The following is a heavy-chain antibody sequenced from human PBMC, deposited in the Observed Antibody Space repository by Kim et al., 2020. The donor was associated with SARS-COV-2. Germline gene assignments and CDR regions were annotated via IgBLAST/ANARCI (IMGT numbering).Heavy chain of an antibody. CDR1: GDSVSSSSAA. Sequence: SQTLSLTCAISGDSVSSSSAAWNWVRQSPSRGLEWLGRTFYRPKWYNEYALSVKSRIIINPDTSKNQFSLQLNSVTPEDTTVYYCAREDYGGDSRGFDPWGQRTLVTVST. CDR3: AREDYGGDSRGFDP. J-gene: IGHJ5*02. CDR2: TFYRPKWYN. V-gene: IGHV6-1*01. D-gene: IGHD2-21*02.